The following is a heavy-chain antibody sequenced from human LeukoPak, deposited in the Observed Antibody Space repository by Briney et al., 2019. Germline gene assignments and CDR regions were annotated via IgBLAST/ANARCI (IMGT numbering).Heavy chain of an antibody. CDR3: AAMALAEYYFDY. Sequence: PGGSLRLSCAASGFTVSSKYMSWVRQAPGKGLEWVSVIYRGASTYYADSVKGRFTISRDNSENTVYLQMNSLRAEDTAVYYCAAMALAEYYFDYWGQGTLVTVS. D-gene: IGHD6-19*01. CDR2: IYRGAST. CDR1: GFTVSSKY. V-gene: IGHV3-53*01. J-gene: IGHJ4*02.